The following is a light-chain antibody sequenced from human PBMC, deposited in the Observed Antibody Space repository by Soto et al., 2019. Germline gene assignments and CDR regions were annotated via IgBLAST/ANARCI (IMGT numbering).Light chain of an antibody. J-gene: IGKJ1*01. V-gene: IGKV2-28*01. CDR2: LGS. Sequence: EIVMTQSPLSLPVTPGEPASISCRSSQSLLHSNGYNCLDWYLQKPGQSPQLPIYLGSNRASGVPDRFSGSGSGTDFTLKISRVEAEDVGVYYCMQALQTPRTFGQRTKVDIK. CDR3: MQALQTPRT. CDR1: QSLLHSNGYNC.